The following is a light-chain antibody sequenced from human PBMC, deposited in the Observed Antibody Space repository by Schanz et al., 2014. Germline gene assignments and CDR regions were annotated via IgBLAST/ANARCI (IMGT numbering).Light chain of an antibody. J-gene: IGKJ2*01. Sequence: DIQMTQSPSTLSASVGDRVTITCRASQSISSYLNWYQQKPGKAPKVLIYAASSLQSGVPSRFSGSASGTDFTLTISSLQPEDFATFYCQQSYRFPYTFGQGTKVEIK. V-gene: IGKV1-39*01. CDR3: QQSYRFPYT. CDR2: AAS. CDR1: QSISSY.